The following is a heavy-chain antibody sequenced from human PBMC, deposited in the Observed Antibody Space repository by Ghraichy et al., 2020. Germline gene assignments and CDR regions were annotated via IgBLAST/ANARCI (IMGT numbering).Heavy chain of an antibody. D-gene: IGHD6-19*01. Sequence: GGSLRLSCAASGFTFSSYSMNWVRQAPGKGLEWVASISSSSSYIYYADSVKGRFTISRDNAKNSLYLQMNSLRAEDTAVYYCARDFVEITVSGRYRAGDYWGQGTLVIVSS. CDR2: ISSSSSYI. J-gene: IGHJ4*02. CDR1: GFTFSSYS. CDR3: ARDFVEITVSGRYRAGDY. V-gene: IGHV3-21*01.